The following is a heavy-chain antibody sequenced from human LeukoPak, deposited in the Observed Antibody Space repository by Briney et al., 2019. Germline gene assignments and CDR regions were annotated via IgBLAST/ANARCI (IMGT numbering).Heavy chain of an antibody. CDR1: GYTFTNYG. D-gene: IGHD2-2*01. J-gene: IGHJ4*02. V-gene: IGHV1-2*06. Sequence: ASVKVSCKASGYTFTNYGITWVRQAPGQGLEWMGRINPNSGDTNYAQKFQGRVTMTRDTSISTAYVELSRLRSDDTAVYYCARDYCSSTSCLFDYWGQGTLVTVSS. CDR3: ARDYCSSTSCLFDY. CDR2: INPNSGDT.